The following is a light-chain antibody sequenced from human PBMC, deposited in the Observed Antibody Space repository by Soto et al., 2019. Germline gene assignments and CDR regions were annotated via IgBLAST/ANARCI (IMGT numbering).Light chain of an antibody. V-gene: IGLV2-11*01. Sequence: QSALTQPRSVSGSPGQSVTISCIGTSSDVVSWYQQHPDKAPKLIIYYVTQRPSGVPDRFSASKSGNTASLTISGLQAEDEADYYCCSSAGGCTWVFGGRTKLTVL. J-gene: IGLJ3*02. CDR1: SSDVV. CDR3: CSSAGGCTWV. CDR2: YVT.